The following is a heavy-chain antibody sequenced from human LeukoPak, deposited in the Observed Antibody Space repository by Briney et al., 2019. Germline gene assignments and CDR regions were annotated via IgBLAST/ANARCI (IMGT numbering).Heavy chain of an antibody. J-gene: IGHJ3*02. Sequence: SETLSLTCDISGGSINSGGYSWTWIRQPPGKGLEWIGHMFHGGSTYFNPSLKSRVTISVDTSKNQFSLKLSSVTAADTAVYYCARRHAFDIWGQGTMVTVSS. CDR2: MFHGGST. V-gene: IGHV4-30-2*03. CDR1: GGSINSGGYS. CDR3: ARRHAFDI.